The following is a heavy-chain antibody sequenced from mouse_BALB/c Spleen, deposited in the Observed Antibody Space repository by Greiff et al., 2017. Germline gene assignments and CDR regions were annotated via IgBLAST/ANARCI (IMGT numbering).Heavy chain of an antibody. V-gene: IGHV1S22*01. CDR3: TRGNSYAMDY. Sequence: LKQPGSELVRPGASVKLSCKASGYTFTSYWMHWVKQRPGQGLEWIGNIYPGSGSTNYDEKFKSKATLTVDTSSSTAYMQLSSLTSEDSAVYYCTRGNSYAMDYWGQGTSVTVSS. CDR1: GYTFTSYW. J-gene: IGHJ4*01. CDR2: IYPGSGST.